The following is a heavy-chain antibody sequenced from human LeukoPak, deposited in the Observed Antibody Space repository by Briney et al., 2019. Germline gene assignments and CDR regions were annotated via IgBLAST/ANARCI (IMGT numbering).Heavy chain of an antibody. CDR3: AREITGMIGPTDY. Sequence: ASVKVSCKASGYTFSGYYVHWVRQAPGQGLQWMGWINPNSGDTNYAQKFQGRVTMTRDTSISTAYMELSSLTSDDTAVYYCAREITGMIGPTDYWGQGTLVTVSS. CDR2: INPNSGDT. J-gene: IGHJ4*02. V-gene: IGHV1-2*02. D-gene: IGHD1-20*01. CDR1: GYTFSGYY.